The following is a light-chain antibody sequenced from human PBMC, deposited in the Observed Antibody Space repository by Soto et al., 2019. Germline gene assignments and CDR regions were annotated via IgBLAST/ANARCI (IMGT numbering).Light chain of an antibody. J-gene: IGKJ1*01. CDR1: QSISSW. CDR3: QQYNNWPRT. Sequence: IQMNQSPSTLSASVGDRVTTTCQASQSISSWLAWYQQKPGKAPKLLIYKASSLESGVPSRFSGSGSGTEFTLTISSLQSEEFAVYSCQQYNNWPRTSGQGTKV. V-gene: IGKV1-5*03. CDR2: KAS.